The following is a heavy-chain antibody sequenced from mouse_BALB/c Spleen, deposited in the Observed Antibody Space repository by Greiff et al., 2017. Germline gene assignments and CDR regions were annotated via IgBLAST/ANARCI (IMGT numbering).Heavy chain of an antibody. CDR2: ISNLAYSI. CDR3: ARGRDYDYFDY. Sequence: EVKVVESGGGLVQPGGSRKLSCAASGFTFSDYGMAWVRQAPGKGPEWVAFISNLAYSIYYADTVTGRFTISRENAKNTLYLEMSSLRSEDTAMYYCARGRDYDYFDYWGQGTTLTVSS. J-gene: IGHJ2*01. D-gene: IGHD2-4*01. V-gene: IGHV5-15*02. CDR1: GFTFSDYG.